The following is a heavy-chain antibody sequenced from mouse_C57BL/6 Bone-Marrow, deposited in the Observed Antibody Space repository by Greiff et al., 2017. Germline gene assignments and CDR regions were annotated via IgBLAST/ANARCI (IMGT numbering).Heavy chain of an antibody. CDR3: ARGLRGY. Sequence: QVQLKQPGPELVKPGASVKLSCKASGYTFTSYWMHWVKQRPGQGLEWIGNINPSNGGTNSNEKFKSKATLTVDKSSSTAYMQLSSLTAVDSAVYDGARGLRGYWGQGTTLTVSS. D-gene: IGHD1-1*01. V-gene: IGHV1-53*01. CDR2: INPSNGGT. CDR1: GYTFTSYW. J-gene: IGHJ2*01.